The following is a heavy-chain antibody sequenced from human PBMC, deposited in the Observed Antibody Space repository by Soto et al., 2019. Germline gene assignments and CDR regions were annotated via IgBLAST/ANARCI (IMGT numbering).Heavy chain of an antibody. V-gene: IGHV1-3*01. CDR3: ARIAPDDRGYYYYGMDV. Sequence: ASVKVSCKASGYTFTSCAMHWVRQAPGQRLEWMGWINAGNGNTKYSQKFQGRVTITRDTSASTAYMELSSLRSEDTAVYYCARIAPDDRGYYYYGMDVWGQGTTVTVSS. CDR2: INAGNGNT. CDR1: GYTFTSCA. D-gene: IGHD1-1*01. J-gene: IGHJ6*02.